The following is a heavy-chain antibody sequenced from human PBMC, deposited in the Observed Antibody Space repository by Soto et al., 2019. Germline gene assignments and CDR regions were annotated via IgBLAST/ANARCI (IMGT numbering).Heavy chain of an antibody. J-gene: IGHJ4*02. CDR2: IYSGGST. Sequence: GGSLRLSCAASGFTVSSNYMSWVRQAPGKGLEWVSVIYSGGSTYYADSVKGRFTISRDNSKNTLYLQMNSLRAEDTAVYYCAGGKIRYFDWLPPRFDYWGQGTLVTV. D-gene: IGHD3-9*01. V-gene: IGHV3-53*01. CDR1: GFTVSSNY. CDR3: AGGKIRYFDWLPPRFDY.